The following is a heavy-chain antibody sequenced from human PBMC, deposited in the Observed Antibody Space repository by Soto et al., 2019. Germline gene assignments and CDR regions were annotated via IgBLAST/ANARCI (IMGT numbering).Heavy chain of an antibody. CDR3: ASSVEGHFDY. J-gene: IGHJ4*02. CDR2: ITSDTLTI. V-gene: IGHV3-48*02. Sequence: EVQLVESGGGLVRPGESLRLSCAASGFKFSIYSMNWIRQAPGKGLEWVSYITSDTLTIRYADSVRGRFIISRDNAGNSVFLQMNSLRDEDTATYYCASSVEGHFDYWGQGALVTVSS. CDR1: GFKFSIYS. D-gene: IGHD6-19*01.